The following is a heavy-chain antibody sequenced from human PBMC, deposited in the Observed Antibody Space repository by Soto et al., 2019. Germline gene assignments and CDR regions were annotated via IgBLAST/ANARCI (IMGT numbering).Heavy chain of an antibody. D-gene: IGHD2-8*01. CDR2: INHSGST. V-gene: IGHV4-34*01. Sequence: SETLSLTCAVYGGSFSGYYWSWIRQPPGKGLEWIGEINHSGSTNYNPSLKSRVTISVDTSKNQFSLKLSSVTAADTAVYYCARGGYCTNGVCFEYFKHWGQGTLVTVSS. CDR3: ARGGYCTNGVCFEYFKH. CDR1: GGSFSGYY. J-gene: IGHJ1*01.